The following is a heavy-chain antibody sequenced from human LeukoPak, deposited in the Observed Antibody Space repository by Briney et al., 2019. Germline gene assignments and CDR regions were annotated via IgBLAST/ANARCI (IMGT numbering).Heavy chain of an antibody. CDR1: GFPFSSYW. J-gene: IGHJ6*03. V-gene: IGHV3-7*01. Sequence: PGGSLRLSCAASGFPFSSYWMSWVRQAPGKGLEWVANIKQDGSEKYYVDSVKGRFTISRDNAKNSLYLQMNSLRAEDTAVYYCARNYYYYMDVWGKGTTVTVSS. CDR3: ARNYYYYMDV. CDR2: IKQDGSEK.